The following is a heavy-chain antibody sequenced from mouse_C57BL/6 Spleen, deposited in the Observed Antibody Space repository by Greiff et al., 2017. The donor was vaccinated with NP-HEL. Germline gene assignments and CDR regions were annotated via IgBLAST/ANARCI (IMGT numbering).Heavy chain of an antibody. Sequence: QVQLQQPGAELVKPGASVKMSCKASGYTFTSYWITWVKQRPGQGLEWIGDISPGSGSTNYNEKFKSKATLTVDTSSSTAYMQLSSLTSEDSAVYYGARRGYYGSSYGYFEGWGTGTTVTVSS. CDR2: ISPGSGST. CDR1: GYTFTSYW. V-gene: IGHV1-55*01. CDR3: ARRGYYGSSYGYFEG. D-gene: IGHD1-1*01. J-gene: IGHJ1*03.